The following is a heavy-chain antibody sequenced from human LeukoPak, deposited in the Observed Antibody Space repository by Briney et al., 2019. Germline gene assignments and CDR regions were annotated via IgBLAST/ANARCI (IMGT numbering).Heavy chain of an antibody. CDR3: ARDPYDSSGGDRFDY. CDR1: GYTFTSYG. Sequence: PGASVKVSCKASGYTFTSYGISWWRRPPGQGLQGLGWISAYKGNTNYAQKFQGRVTMTTDTSTTTVYMELRSLRSDDTAVYYCARDPYDSSGGDRFDYWGQGTLVTVSS. J-gene: IGHJ4*02. D-gene: IGHD3-22*01. CDR2: ISAYKGNT. V-gene: IGHV1-18*01.